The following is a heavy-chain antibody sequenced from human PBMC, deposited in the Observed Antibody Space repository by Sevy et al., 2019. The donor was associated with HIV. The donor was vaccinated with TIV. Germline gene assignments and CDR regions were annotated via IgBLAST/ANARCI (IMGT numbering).Heavy chain of an antibody. Sequence: GGSLRLSCAASGFTFSIYWMSWVRQAPGKGLEWVANMKQDGSEEDYVDSVKGRFTISRDNAKNSLFLQMNSLSAEDTAVYYCVREGVGAYSYSLDYWGHGTLVTVSS. V-gene: IGHV3-7*01. CDR2: MKQDGSEE. CDR3: VREGVGAYSYSLDY. CDR1: GFTFSIYW. J-gene: IGHJ4*01. D-gene: IGHD5-18*01.